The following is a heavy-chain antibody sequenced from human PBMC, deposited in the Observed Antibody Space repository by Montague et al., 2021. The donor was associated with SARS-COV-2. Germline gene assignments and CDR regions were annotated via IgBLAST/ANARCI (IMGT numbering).Heavy chain of an antibody. CDR1: GGSISSGGYY. D-gene: IGHD3-22*01. V-gene: IGHV4-31*03. CDR2: IYYSGST. J-gene: IGHJ4*02. Sequence: TLSLTCTVSGGSISSGGYYWSWIRQHPGKGLEWIGYIYYSGSTYYNPSPKSRVTISVDTSKNQFSLKLSSVTAADTAVYYCARVRITMIIVVTYFDYWGQGTLVTVSS. CDR3: ARVRITMIIVVTYFDY.